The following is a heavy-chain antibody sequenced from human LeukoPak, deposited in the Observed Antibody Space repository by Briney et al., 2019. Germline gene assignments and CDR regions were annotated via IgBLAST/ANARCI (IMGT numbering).Heavy chain of an antibody. CDR3: AKHTMITFGGVIDPFDY. CDR2: ISYDGSNK. J-gene: IGHJ4*02. D-gene: IGHD3-16*02. Sequence: PGGSLRLSCAASGFTFSSYGMHWVRQAPGKGLEWVAVISYDGSNKYYADSVKGRFTISRDNSKNTLYLQMNSLRAEDPAVYSCAKHTMITFGGVIDPFDYWGQGTLVTVSS. CDR1: GFTFSSYG. V-gene: IGHV3-30*18.